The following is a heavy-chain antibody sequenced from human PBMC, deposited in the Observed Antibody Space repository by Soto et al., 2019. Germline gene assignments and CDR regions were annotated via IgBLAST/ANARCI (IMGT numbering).Heavy chain of an antibody. CDR1: GGSISSGGYY. Sequence: SETLSLTCTVSGGSISSGGYYWSWIRQHPGKGLEWIGYIYYSGSTYYNPSLKSRVTISVDTSKNQFSLKLSSVTAADTAVYYCASGRRSDFWSGGNWFDPWGQGTLVTVSS. D-gene: IGHD3-3*01. CDR3: ASGRRSDFWSGGNWFDP. J-gene: IGHJ5*02. V-gene: IGHV4-31*03. CDR2: IYYSGST.